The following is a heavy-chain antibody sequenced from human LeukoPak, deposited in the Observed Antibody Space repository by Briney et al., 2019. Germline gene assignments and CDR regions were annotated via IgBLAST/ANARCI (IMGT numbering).Heavy chain of an antibody. CDR1: GFTFSSYA. J-gene: IGHJ4*02. V-gene: IGHV3-23*01. CDR3: AIDIRRVVAANRPSNRDY. CDR2: ISGSGGST. Sequence: PGGSLRLSCAASGFTFSSYAMSWVRQAPGKGLEWVSAISGSGGSTYYADSVKGRFTISRDNSKNTLHLQMNSLRAEDTAVYYSAIDIRRVVAANRPSNRDYWREGTLVTVSS. D-gene: IGHD2-15*01.